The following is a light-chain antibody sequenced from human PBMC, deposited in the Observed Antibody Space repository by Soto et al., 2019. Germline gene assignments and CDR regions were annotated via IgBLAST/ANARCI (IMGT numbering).Light chain of an antibody. CDR2: EVS. CDR3: SSYSIRTAYL. J-gene: IGLJ1*01. V-gene: IGLV2-14*01. Sequence: QLVLTQPASVSGSPGQSITISCTGTSSDVGGYDYVSWYQLHPGKAPKIMVFEVSNRPSGVSYRFSGSKSGNTAPLTISVLQAEDEADYFCSSYSIRTAYLFGTGTKLTVL. CDR1: SSDVGGYDY.